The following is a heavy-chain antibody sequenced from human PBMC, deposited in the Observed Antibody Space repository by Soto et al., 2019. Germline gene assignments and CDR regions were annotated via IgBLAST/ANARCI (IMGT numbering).Heavy chain of an antibody. CDR3: TTNGDYYYYYMDV. CDR1: GFTFNNAW. CDR2: IKSKTDGETT. D-gene: IGHD2-8*01. J-gene: IGHJ6*03. Sequence: EVQLVESGGDLVKPGGSLRLSCAASGFTFNNAWMSWVRQAPGKGLEWVARIKSKTDGETTTYAATVKGRFTISREDSKDTLYLQMNSLKPEDTAVYYCTTNGDYYYYYMDVWGKGTTVAVSS. V-gene: IGHV3-15*01.